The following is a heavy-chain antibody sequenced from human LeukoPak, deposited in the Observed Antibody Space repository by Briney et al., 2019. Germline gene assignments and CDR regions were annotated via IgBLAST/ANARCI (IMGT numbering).Heavy chain of an antibody. V-gene: IGHV1-2*02. CDR3: ARWNDYYDSSGYSENAFDI. CDR1: GYTFTGYY. CDR2: INPNSGGT. D-gene: IGHD3-22*01. J-gene: IGHJ3*02. Sequence: ASVKLSCKASGYTFTGYYMHWVRQAPGQGLERMGWINPNSGGTNDAQKFQGRVTMTRDTSISTTYMELSRLGSDDTAVYYCARWNDYYDSSGYSENAFDIWGQGTMVTVSS.